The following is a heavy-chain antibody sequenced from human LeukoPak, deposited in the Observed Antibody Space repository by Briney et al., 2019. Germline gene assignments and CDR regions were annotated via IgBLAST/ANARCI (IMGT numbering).Heavy chain of an antibody. Sequence: SETLSLTCTVSGGSISSYYWSWIRQPPGKGLEWIGYIYYSGSTNYNPSLKSRVTISVNMSKNQFSLRLSSVTAADTAVYYCARKSILTAGRKPYDFWDQGTLVTVSP. CDR1: GGSISSYY. CDR3: ARKSILTAGRKPYDF. V-gene: IGHV4-59*12. J-gene: IGHJ4*02. CDR2: IYYSGST. D-gene: IGHD6-13*01.